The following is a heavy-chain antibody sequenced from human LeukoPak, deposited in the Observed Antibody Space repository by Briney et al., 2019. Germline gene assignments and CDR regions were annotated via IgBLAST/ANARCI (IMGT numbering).Heavy chain of an antibody. CDR1: GFTFSSYW. CDR2: INHNGNVN. CDR3: ARGGGLDV. Sequence: GGSLRLSCAASGFTFSSYWMNWARQAPGKGLEWVASINHNGNVNYYVDSVKGRFTISRDNAKNSMYLQMSNWRAEDTAVYFCARGGGLDVWGQGATVTVSS. D-gene: IGHD3-16*01. V-gene: IGHV3-7*03. J-gene: IGHJ6*02.